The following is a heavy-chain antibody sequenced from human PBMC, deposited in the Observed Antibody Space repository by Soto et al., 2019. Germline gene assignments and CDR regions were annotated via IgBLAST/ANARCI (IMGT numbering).Heavy chain of an antibody. CDR2: IYYSGST. D-gene: IGHD4-17*01. CDR3: ARAGPNSVRSDH. Sequence: SETLSLTCTVSGGSISSGGYYWSWIRQHPGKGLEWIGYIYYSGSTYYNPSLKSRVTISVDTSKNQFSLKLSSVTAADTAVYYCARAGPNSVRSDHWGLGTLVTSPQ. V-gene: IGHV4-31*03. CDR1: GGSISSGGYY. J-gene: IGHJ4*02.